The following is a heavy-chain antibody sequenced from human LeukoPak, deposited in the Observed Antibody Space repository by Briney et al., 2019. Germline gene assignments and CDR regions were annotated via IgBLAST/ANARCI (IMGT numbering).Heavy chain of an antibody. CDR2: IYHSGST. Sequence: SETLSLTCAVYGGSFSGYYWSWIRQPPGKGLEWIGEIYHSGSTNYNPSLKSRVTISVDKSKNQFSLKLSSVTAADTAVYYCARPYYYDSSGFGIWGQGTLVTVSS. CDR3: ARPYYYDSSGFGI. CDR1: GGSFSGYY. J-gene: IGHJ4*02. V-gene: IGHV4-34*01. D-gene: IGHD3-22*01.